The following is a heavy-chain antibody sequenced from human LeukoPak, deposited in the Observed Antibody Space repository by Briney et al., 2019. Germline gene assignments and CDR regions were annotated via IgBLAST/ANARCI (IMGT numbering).Heavy chain of an antibody. CDR2: SYSAGRT. CDR3: AGGHEALGY. V-gene: IGHV3-53*01. J-gene: IGHJ4*02. D-gene: IGHD3-10*01. CDR1: GFTVSNDY. Sequence: GGSLRLSCAASGFTVSNDYMSWVRQPPGKGLEGVSLSYSAGRTFYADSVKGRFTISRDNSKNTLYLQMNSLRAEDTAIYYCAGGHEALGYWGQGTLVAVSS.